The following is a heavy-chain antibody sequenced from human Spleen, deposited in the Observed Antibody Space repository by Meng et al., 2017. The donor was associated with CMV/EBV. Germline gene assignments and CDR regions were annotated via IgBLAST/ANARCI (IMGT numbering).Heavy chain of an antibody. CDR3: ARDRGVVPVASGGGFDP. V-gene: IGHV4-61*01. D-gene: IGHD2-2*01. Sequence: VSSGSYYWSWIRQHPGKGLEWIGYIYYRGSTNYNPSLKSRVTISVDTSKNQFSLKLSRLRSDDTAVYYCARDRGVVPVASGGGFDPWGQGTLVTVSS. CDR1: VSSGSYY. CDR2: IYYRGST. J-gene: IGHJ5*02.